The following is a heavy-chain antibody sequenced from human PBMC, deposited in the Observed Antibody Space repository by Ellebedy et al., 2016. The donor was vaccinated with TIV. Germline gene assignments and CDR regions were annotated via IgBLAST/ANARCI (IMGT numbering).Heavy chain of an antibody. CDR2: FYIDGKT. V-gene: IGHV3-53*01. D-gene: IGHD3-10*02. Sequence: PGGSLRLSCSVSGLAVSSTYLSWVRQVPGKGLEWVSVFYIDGKTFYADSVKGRVTISSDTSKNTLDLQLSSLRAEDTAVYYCAVMFGELFPEYFQHWGLGTLVTVSS. CDR3: AVMFGELFPEYFQH. CDR1: GLAVSSTY. J-gene: IGHJ1*01.